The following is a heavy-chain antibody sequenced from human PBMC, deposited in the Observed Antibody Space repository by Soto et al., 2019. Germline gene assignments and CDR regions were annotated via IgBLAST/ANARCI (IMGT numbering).Heavy chain of an antibody. D-gene: IGHD2-21*02. CDR1: GGSISSGVYY. CDR3: ARGPTGSDYYFDY. CDR2: IYYSGST. Sequence: SETLSLTCTVSGGSISSGVYYWSWIRQHPGKGLEWIGYIYYSGSTYYNPSLKSRVTISVDTSKNQFSLKLSSVTAADTAEYYCARGPTGSDYYFDYWGQGTLVTVSS. V-gene: IGHV4-31*03. J-gene: IGHJ4*02.